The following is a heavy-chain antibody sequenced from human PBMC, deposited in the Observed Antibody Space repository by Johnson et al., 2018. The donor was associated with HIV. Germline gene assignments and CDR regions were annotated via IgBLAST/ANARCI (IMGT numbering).Heavy chain of an antibody. J-gene: IGHJ3*02. V-gene: IGHV3-7*03. CDR2: IKQDGSEK. CDR3: ATDVYGAREWRPACDI. CDR1: GFTFSDYY. Sequence: VQLVESGGGLVKPGGSLRLSCAASGFTFSDYYMSWIRQAPGKGLEWVANIKQDGSEKYYADSVKGRFTISRDNSKNTLYLQMNSLRAEDTALYYCATDVYGAREWRPACDIGGQGTMVTVSS. D-gene: IGHD4-17*01.